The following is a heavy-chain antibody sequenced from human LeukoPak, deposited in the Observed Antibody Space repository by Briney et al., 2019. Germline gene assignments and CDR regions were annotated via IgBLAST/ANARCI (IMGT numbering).Heavy chain of an antibody. CDR2: IRSTANGYAT. CDR1: GFTFSGSA. V-gene: IGHV3-73*01. D-gene: IGHD2-2*02. J-gene: IGHJ6*03. CDR3: TRDKELEVPAAISSYYYYYMDV. Sequence: PGGSLRLSCAASGFTFSGSALHWVRQASGKGLEWVGRIRSTANGYATAYAASVKGRFTISRDDSKNTAYLQMDSLKTEDTAVYYCTRDKELEVPAAISSYYYYYMDVWGKGTTVTISS.